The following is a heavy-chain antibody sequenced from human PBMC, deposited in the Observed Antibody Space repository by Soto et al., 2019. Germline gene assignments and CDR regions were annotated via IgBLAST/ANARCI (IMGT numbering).Heavy chain of an antibody. Sequence: QITLKESGPTLVKPTQTLTLTCTFSGFSLSTSGVGVGWIRQPPGKALEWLAFLYWDDDKRYSPSLKSRLTITKDTPKNQVHLTMTNMDPVDTATYYCARTSVNWGSRGLVDYWGQGTLVTVAS. D-gene: IGHD7-27*01. J-gene: IGHJ4*02. CDR2: LYWDDDK. CDR3: ARTSVNWGSRGLVDY. V-gene: IGHV2-5*02. CDR1: GFSLSTSGVG.